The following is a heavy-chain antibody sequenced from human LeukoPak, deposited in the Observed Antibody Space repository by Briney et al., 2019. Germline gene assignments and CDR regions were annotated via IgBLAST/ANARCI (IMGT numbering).Heavy chain of an antibody. CDR2: IIPIFGTA. CDR1: GGTFSSYA. D-gene: IGHD2-2*01. Sequence: ASVKVSCKASGGTFSSYAISWVRQAPGQGLEWMGGIIPIFGTANYAQKFQGRVTITADESTSTAYMELSSLRSEDTAVYYCARVQPRYCSSTSCYGGEQGAFDIWGQGTMVAVSS. CDR3: ARVQPRYCSSTSCYGGEQGAFDI. V-gene: IGHV1-69*13. J-gene: IGHJ3*02.